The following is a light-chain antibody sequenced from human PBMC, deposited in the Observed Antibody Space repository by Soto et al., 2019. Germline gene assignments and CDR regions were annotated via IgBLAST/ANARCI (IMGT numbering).Light chain of an antibody. J-gene: IGKJ2*01. CDR3: QQSYSTPT. Sequence: DIQMTQSPPSLSAFVGDRVTITCRASQRIMSYLNWYQHKPGKAPKLLIYAASYLQSEVPSKFSGSRSGTDFTLTISSLQPEDFATYYCQQSYSTPTFGQGTKLEIK. V-gene: IGKV1-39*01. CDR1: QRIMSY. CDR2: AAS.